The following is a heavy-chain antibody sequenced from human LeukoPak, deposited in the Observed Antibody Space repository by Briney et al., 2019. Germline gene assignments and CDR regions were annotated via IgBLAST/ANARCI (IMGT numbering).Heavy chain of an antibody. D-gene: IGHD7-27*01. CDR3: ARRKFLGWFDP. CDR1: GYIFTTYD. CDR2: LNPDSGNA. Sequence: ASVKVSCKASGYIFTTYDIGWVRQATGQGLEWMGWLNPDSGNAGYAQKFQGRVTISRNTSISTAYMELSSLRSDDTAIYYCARRKFLGWFDPWGQGTLVTVSS. J-gene: IGHJ5*02. V-gene: IGHV1-8*03.